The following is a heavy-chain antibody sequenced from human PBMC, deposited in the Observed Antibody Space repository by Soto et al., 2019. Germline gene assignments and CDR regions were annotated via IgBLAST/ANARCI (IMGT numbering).Heavy chain of an antibody. CDR1: GFTFSSSY. CDR2: ISSSGVSM. J-gene: IGHJ5*02. CDR3: ARGGFNYAS. V-gene: IGHV3-11*01. Sequence: QVQLLQSGGGLVKPGGSLRLSCAASGFTFSSSYMSWIRQAPGKGLEWVSYISSSGVSMYYADSVKGRFTISRDNANNSLYLEMNSLRAEDTAVYYCARGGFNYASWGQGTLVTVSP. D-gene: IGHD5-18*01.